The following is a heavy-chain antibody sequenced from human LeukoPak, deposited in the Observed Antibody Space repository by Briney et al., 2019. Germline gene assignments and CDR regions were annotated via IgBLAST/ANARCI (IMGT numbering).Heavy chain of an antibody. CDR1: GGSISSYY. J-gene: IGHJ4*02. Sequence: SQTLSLTCTVSGGSISSYYWSWIRLPPGKGLEWIGYIYDSGSTNYNPSLKSRVTISVDMSKNQLSLKLSSVTAADTAVYYCARSSIAAPPDYWGQGTLVIVSS. V-gene: IGHV4-59*01. CDR2: IYDSGST. D-gene: IGHD6-6*01. CDR3: ARSSIAAPPDY.